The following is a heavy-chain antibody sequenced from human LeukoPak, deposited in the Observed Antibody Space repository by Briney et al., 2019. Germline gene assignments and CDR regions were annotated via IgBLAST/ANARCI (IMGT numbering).Heavy chain of an antibody. CDR2: INHSGST. Sequence: SETLSLTCAVYGGSFSGYYCSWIRQPPGKGLEWIGEINHSGSTNYNPSLKSRVTISVDTSKNQFSLKLSSVTAADTAVYYCARGLGGSGSYYNDGYYYYGMDVWGEGTTVTVSS. V-gene: IGHV4-34*01. D-gene: IGHD3-10*01. CDR3: ARGLGGSGSYYNDGYYYYGMDV. CDR1: GGSFSGYY. J-gene: IGHJ6*04.